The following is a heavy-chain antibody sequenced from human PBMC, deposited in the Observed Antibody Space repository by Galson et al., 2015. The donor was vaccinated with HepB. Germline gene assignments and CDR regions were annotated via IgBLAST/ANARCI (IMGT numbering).Heavy chain of an antibody. CDR2: IDPSDSYT. J-gene: IGHJ5*02. CDR3: ARPRFYGDYAGVGWFDP. Sequence: QSGAEVKKPGESLRISCKGSGYSFTSYWISWVRQMPGKGLEWMGRIDPSDSYTNYSPSFQGHVTISADKSISTAYLQWSSLKPSDTAMYYCARPRFYGDYAGVGWFDPWGQGTLVTVSS. CDR1: GYSFTSYW. D-gene: IGHD4-17*01. V-gene: IGHV5-10-1*01.